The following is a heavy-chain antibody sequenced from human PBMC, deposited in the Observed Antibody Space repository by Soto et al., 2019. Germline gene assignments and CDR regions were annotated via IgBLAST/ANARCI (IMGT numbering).Heavy chain of an antibody. V-gene: IGHV3-23*01. J-gene: IGHJ4*02. CDR3: ANDQRVAATNPLDY. CDR2: ISGSGYNT. CDR1: GFTFSSYA. Sequence: GSLRLCCAASGFTFSSYAMSWVRQVPGKGLEWLSAISGSGYNTYYADSVKGRFTISRDNSKNTLYLQMDSLRAEDTAVYYCANDQRVAATNPLDYWGQGTLVTVSS. D-gene: IGHD2-15*01.